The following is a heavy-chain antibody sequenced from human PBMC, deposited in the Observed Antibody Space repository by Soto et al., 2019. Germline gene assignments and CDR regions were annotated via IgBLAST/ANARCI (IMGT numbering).Heavy chain of an antibody. CDR1: GGSISSGGYY. J-gene: IGHJ5*02. Sequence: SETLSLTCTVSGGSISSGGYYWSWIRQHPGKGLEWIGYIYYSGSTYYNPSLKSRVTISVDTSKNQFSLKLSSVTAADTAVYYCARRNRPSYSSSGKNWFDPWGQGTLVTVSS. D-gene: IGHD6-6*01. CDR2: IYYSGST. V-gene: IGHV4-31*03. CDR3: ARRNRPSYSSSGKNWFDP.